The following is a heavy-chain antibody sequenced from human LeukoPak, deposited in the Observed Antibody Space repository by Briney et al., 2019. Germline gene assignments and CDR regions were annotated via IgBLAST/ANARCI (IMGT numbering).Heavy chain of an antibody. V-gene: IGHV1-18*01. J-gene: IGHJ4*02. CDR2: ISAYSGNT. CDR3: ASGSYDPFDF. Sequence: ASVKVSCKASGYSFTSYGITWVRQAPGQGLEWVGYISAYSGNTQSGQNVQGRVTMTTDACTSTAYMELRSLKTDDTAVYFCASGSYDPFDFWGQGTLVTVSS. CDR1: GYSFTSYG. D-gene: IGHD5-12*01.